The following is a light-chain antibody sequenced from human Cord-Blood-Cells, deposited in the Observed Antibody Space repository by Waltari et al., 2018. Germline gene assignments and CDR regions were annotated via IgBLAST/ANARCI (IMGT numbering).Light chain of an antibody. CDR1: YNY. V-gene: IGLV2-8*01. CDR2: EVS. Sequence: QSALTQPPSASGSPGQSVTISCTGYNYVSWYQQHPGKAPKLMIYEVSKRPSGVPDRFSGSKSGNTASLTVSGLQAEDEADYYCSSYAGSNNFVVFGGGTKLTVL. J-gene: IGLJ2*01. CDR3: SSYAGSNNFVV.